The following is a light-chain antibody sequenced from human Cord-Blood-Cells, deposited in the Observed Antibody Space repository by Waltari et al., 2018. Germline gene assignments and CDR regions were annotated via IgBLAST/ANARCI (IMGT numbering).Light chain of an antibody. CDR1: SSDVGSYNL. CDR3: CSYAGSSTLV. V-gene: IGLV2-23*01. Sequence: QSALTQPASVSGSPGQSITISCTGTSSDVGSYNLLSWYQQHTGKAPKLMIYEGSKRPSGVSNRFSGSKSGNTASLTISGLQAEDEADYYCCSYAGSSTLVFGGGTKLTVL. J-gene: IGLJ2*01. CDR2: EGS.